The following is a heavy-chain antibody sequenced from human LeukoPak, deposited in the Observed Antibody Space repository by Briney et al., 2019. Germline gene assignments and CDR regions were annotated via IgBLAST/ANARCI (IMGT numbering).Heavy chain of an antibody. J-gene: IGHJ3*01. Sequence: GGSLRLSCAASGFTFANYAMHWVRQAPGRGLESISAITTDGRGKFYADSVRGRFTVSRDNTMNILFLQMGSLRVEDMAIYYCVRVGPDTDYRDVFDVRGRGTMVTVSS. CDR3: VRVGPDTDYRDVFDV. CDR1: GFTFANYA. D-gene: IGHD4-11*01. V-gene: IGHV3-64*02. CDR2: ITTDGRGK.